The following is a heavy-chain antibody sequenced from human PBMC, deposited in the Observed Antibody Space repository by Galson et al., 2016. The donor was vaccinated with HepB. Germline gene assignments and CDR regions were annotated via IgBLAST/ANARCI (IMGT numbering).Heavy chain of an antibody. CDR3: ARSTYSSGWYSGWFDL. J-gene: IGHJ5*02. CDR2: MNHSGSA. D-gene: IGHD6-19*01. V-gene: IGHV4-34*01. Sequence: SETLSLTCGVHGGSFTAYYWSWIRQAPGKGLEWIEEMNHSGSANYNPPLRSRVTMSVDRSRNQFSLKLSSVTAADTAVYYCARSTYSSGWYSGWFDLWGQGIVVTGSS. CDR1: GGSFTAYY.